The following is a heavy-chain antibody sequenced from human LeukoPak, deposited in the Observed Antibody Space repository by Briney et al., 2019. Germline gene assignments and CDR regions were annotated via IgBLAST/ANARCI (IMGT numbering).Heavy chain of an antibody. V-gene: IGHV1-18*01. D-gene: IGHD3-22*01. CDR3: ASRVRYYYDRGAFDI. CDR1: GYTFTSYG. Sequence: GASVKVSCKASGYTFTSYGISWVRQAPGQGLEWMEWISAYNGNTNYAQKLQGRVTMTTDTSTSTAYMELRSLRSDDTAVYYCASRVRYYYDRGAFDIWGQGTMVTVSS. CDR2: ISAYNGNT. J-gene: IGHJ3*02.